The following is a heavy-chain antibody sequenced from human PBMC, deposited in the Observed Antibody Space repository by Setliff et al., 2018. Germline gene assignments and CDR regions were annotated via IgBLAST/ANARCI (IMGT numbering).Heavy chain of an antibody. Sequence: GGSLRLSCAASGFTFNKYWMTWVRHTPGKGLEWVAYIRYGGSKKDYADYVRGRFTISRDDSKNTVSLQMSSLRAEDTAVYYCAKEIQPRRGQVYDSSGLAFDYWGQGTLVTVSS. D-gene: IGHD3-22*01. J-gene: IGHJ4*01. V-gene: IGHV3-30*02. CDR2: IRYGGSKK. CDR3: AKEIQPRRGQVYDSSGLAFDY. CDR1: GFTFNKYW.